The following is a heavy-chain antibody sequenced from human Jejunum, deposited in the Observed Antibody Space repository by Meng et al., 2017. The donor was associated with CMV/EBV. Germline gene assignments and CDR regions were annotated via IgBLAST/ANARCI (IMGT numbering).Heavy chain of an antibody. J-gene: IGHJ4*02. V-gene: IGHV4-61*01. CDR3: ARGGSSISWYYFDK. CDR2: INYSGRT. D-gene: IGHD6-13*01. CDR1: GATVSSASYD. Sequence: GATVSSASYDWNWIRQAPGKGLEWIGYINYSGRTNYNPSLKSRATISGDTSKNQFSLKLTSVTAADTAVYYCARGGSSISWYYFDKWGQGTLVTVSS.